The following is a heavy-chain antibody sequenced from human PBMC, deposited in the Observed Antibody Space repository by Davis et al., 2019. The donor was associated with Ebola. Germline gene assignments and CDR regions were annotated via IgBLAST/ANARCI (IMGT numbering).Heavy chain of an antibody. D-gene: IGHD4-11*01. CDR3: AKDSPVIPYYYGMDV. CDR2: ISYDGSNK. Sequence: PGGSLRLSCAASGFTFSSYGMHWVRQAPGKGLEWVAVISYDGSNKYYADSVKGRFTISRDNSKNTLYLQMNSLRAEDTAVYYCAKDSPVIPYYYGMDVWGKGTTVTVSS. J-gene: IGHJ6*04. V-gene: IGHV3-30*18. CDR1: GFTFSSYG.